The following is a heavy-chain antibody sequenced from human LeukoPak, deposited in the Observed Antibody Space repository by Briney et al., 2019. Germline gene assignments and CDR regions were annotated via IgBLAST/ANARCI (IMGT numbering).Heavy chain of an antibody. CDR3: AGVRRSGYLNWFDP. D-gene: IGHD3-3*01. CDR1: GGSFSGYY. Sequence: PSETLSLTCAVYGGSFSGYYWSWIRQPPGKGLEWIGEINHSGSTNYNPSLKSRVTISVDTSKNQFSLKLSSVTAADTAVYYCAGVRRSGYLNWFDPWGQGTLVTVSS. CDR2: INHSGST. V-gene: IGHV4-34*01. J-gene: IGHJ5*02.